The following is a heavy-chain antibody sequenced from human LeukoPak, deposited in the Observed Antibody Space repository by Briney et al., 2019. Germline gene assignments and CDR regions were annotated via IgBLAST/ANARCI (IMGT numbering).Heavy chain of an antibody. V-gene: IGHV1-2*02. CDR2: INPNTGET. CDR3: ASYPRYSSTPPFDY. CDR1: GYTFTSYY. Sequence: ASVKVSCKASGYTFTSYYMHWVRQAPGQGLEWRGWINPNTGETNSAQKFQGRVTMTRDTTINTAYMELTRLTSDDTAVYYCASYPRYSSTPPFDYWGQGTLVTVSS. D-gene: IGHD2-2*01. J-gene: IGHJ4*02.